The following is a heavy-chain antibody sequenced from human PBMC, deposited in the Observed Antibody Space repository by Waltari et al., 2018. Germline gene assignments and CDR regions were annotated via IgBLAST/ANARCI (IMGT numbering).Heavy chain of an antibody. CDR3: ARADPYYYDSSGYFPN. CDR2: IYYSGST. J-gene: IGHJ4*02. D-gene: IGHD3-22*01. CDR1: GGSISSYY. V-gene: IGHV4-59*01. Sequence: QVQLQESDPGLVKPSETLSLTCTVSGGSISSYYRSWIRQPTGKGLEWIGYIYYSGSTNYNPSLKIRVTISVDTSKNQFSLKLSSVTAADTAVYYCARADPYYYDSSGYFPNWGQGTLVTVSS.